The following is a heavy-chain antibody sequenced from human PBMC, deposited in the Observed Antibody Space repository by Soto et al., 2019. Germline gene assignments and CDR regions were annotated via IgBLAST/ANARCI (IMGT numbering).Heavy chain of an antibody. CDR2: ISWDSSTI. Sequence: EVQLVESGGGLVQPGRSLRLSCAASGFTFDNCGMHWVRQAPGKGLEWVAGISWDSSTIGYADSVKGRFNISRDDAKNSLYLKMDSLRGEDTALYYCVQGRYPTMATPLDHWGQGTQVIVSS. V-gene: IGHV3-9*01. CDR3: VQGRYPTMATPLDH. CDR1: GFTFDNCG. J-gene: IGHJ4*02. D-gene: IGHD5-12*01.